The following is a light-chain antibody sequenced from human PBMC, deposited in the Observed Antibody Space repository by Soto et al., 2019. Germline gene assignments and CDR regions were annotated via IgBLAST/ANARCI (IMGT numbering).Light chain of an antibody. J-gene: IGLJ1*01. Sequence: QSVLTQPASVSGSPGQSITIPCTGTSNDIGGYNYVPWYQKFPGKATKLIKYDVTNRPSGVSFRFSGSKSGNTASLTISGLQAEDEAGYHCSSYSSTSTRRLFGAGTKVTVL. CDR2: DVT. CDR3: SSYSSTSTRRL. V-gene: IGLV2-14*03. CDR1: SNDIGGYNY.